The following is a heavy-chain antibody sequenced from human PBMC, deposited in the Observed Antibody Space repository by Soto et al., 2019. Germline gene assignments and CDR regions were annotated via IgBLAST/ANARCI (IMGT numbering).Heavy chain of an antibody. J-gene: IGHJ4*02. Sequence: QVQLVQSGAEVKKPGSSVKVSCKASGGTFSSYAISWVRQAPGQGLEWMGVSIPIFGTTNYAQKFQGRVTITADESASTVYMELSSLKSEDTAVYYCATPDTAGAGYWGQGTLVTVSS. V-gene: IGHV1-69*01. D-gene: IGHD5-18*01. CDR1: GGTFSSYA. CDR3: ATPDTAGAGY. CDR2: SIPIFGTT.